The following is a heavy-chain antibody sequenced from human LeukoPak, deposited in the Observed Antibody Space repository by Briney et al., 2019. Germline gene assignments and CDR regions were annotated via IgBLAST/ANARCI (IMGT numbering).Heavy chain of an antibody. J-gene: IGHJ4*02. CDR3: ARRRRYDILTGYSSFDY. D-gene: IGHD3-9*01. Sequence: SETLSLTCTVPGGSISSSSYYWGWIRQPPGKGLEWIGSIYYSGSTYYNPPLKSRVTISVGTSKNQFSLKLSSVTAADTAVYYCARRRRYDILTGYSSFDYWGQGTLVTVSS. V-gene: IGHV4-39*01. CDR1: GGSISSSSYY. CDR2: IYYSGST.